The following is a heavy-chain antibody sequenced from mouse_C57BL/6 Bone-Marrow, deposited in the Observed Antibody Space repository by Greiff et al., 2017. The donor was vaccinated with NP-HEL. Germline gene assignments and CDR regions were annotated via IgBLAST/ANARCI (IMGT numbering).Heavy chain of an antibody. V-gene: IGHV5-6*01. D-gene: IGHD1-3*01. CDR1: GFTFSSYG. J-gene: IGHJ3*01. CDR3: ARHKSNWLAY. CDR2: ISSGGSYT. Sequence: EVHLVESGGDLVKPGGSLKLSCAASGFTFSSYGMSWVRQTPDKRLEWVATISSGGSYTSYPDSVKGRFTISRDNAKNTLYLQMSSLKSEDTAMYYCARHKSNWLAYWGQGTLVTVSA.